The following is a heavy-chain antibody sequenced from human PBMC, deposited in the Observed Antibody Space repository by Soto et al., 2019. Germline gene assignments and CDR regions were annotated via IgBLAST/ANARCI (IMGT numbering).Heavy chain of an antibody. Sequence: AETLSLTCTVSGGTISGYYWSWIRQPPGKGLEWIGYIYYSGSTNYTPYPKSRVTRSADTSKNQFSLKLSSVTAADTAVYCCARDCNSGSYSYYYGMDVWGQGTTVTVSS. D-gene: IGHD1-26*01. CDR2: IYYSGST. V-gene: IGHV4-59*01. CDR3: ARDCNSGSYSYYYGMDV. CDR1: GGTISGYY. J-gene: IGHJ6*02.